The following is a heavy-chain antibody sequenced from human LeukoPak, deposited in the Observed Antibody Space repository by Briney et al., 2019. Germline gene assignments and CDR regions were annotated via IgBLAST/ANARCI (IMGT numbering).Heavy chain of an antibody. Sequence: PSETLSLTCTVSGGSISSYYWSWIRQPPGKGLEWIGEINHSGSTNYNPSLKSQVTISVDTSKNQFSLKLSSVTAADTAVYYWARLPGCSGGSCYSGIDYWGQGTLVTVSS. CDR3: ARLPGCSGGSCYSGIDY. CDR2: INHSGST. J-gene: IGHJ4*02. V-gene: IGHV4-34*01. D-gene: IGHD2-15*01. CDR1: GGSISSYY.